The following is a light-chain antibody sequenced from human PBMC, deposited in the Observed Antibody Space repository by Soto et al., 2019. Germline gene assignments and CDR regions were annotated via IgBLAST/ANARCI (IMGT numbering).Light chain of an antibody. J-gene: IGKJ1*01. CDR2: GAS. CDR1: QSVSSN. V-gene: IGKV3-15*01. CDR3: QQYNNWTPWT. Sequence: EIVMTQSPATLSVSPGERATLSCRASQSVSSNLAWYQQKPGQAPRLLIYGASTRATGIPARFSGSGSGTEFTLTITSLQSEAFAVYYYQQYNNWTPWTFGQGTKVEIK.